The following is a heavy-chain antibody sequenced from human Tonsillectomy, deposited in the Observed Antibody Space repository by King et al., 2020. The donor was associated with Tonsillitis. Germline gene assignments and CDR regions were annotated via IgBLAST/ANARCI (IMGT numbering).Heavy chain of an antibody. Sequence: VQLQESGPGLVKPSETLSLTCIVSGDSITSNYWSWLRQPPGKGLEWIGYIYYSRSTNYNPSLKSRVTISVDTSKNQFSLKLSSVTAADTAVYYCARDYYFDYWGQGTLVTVSS. CDR3: ARDYYFDY. J-gene: IGHJ4*02. CDR2: IYYSRST. V-gene: IGHV4-59*01. CDR1: GDSITSNY.